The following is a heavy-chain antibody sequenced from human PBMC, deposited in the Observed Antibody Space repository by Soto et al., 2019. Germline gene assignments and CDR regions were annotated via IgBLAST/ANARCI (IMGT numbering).Heavy chain of an antibody. V-gene: IGHV4-30-4*01. Sequence: QVQLQESGPGLVKPSQTLSLTCTVSGGSISSGDYYLSWIRQPPGKGLEWIGYIYYSGSTYYNPSLTSRVTISVDTSKTQCSLKLSSVTAADTAVYYCARGTYYYDSSGYKTLYYFDYWGQGTLVTVSS. CDR1: GGSISSGDYY. J-gene: IGHJ4*02. CDR2: IYYSGST. CDR3: ARGTYYYDSSGYKTLYYFDY. D-gene: IGHD3-22*01.